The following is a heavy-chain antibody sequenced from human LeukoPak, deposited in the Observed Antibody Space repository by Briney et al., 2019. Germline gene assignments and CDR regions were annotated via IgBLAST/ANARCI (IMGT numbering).Heavy chain of an antibody. J-gene: IGHJ6*02. CDR2: ISSSGRTI. CDR3: ARDFWSGYYGYNGMDV. CDR1: GFTFSSYE. Sequence: GGSLRLSCAASGFTFSSYEMNWVRQAPGKGLEWVSFISSSGRTIYYADSVKGRFTISRDNAKNSLYLQMNSLRAEDTAAYYCARDFWSGYYGYNGMDVWGQGTTVTVSS. V-gene: IGHV3-48*03. D-gene: IGHD3-3*01.